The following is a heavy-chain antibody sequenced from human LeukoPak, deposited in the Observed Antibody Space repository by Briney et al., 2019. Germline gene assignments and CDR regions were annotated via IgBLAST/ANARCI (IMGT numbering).Heavy chain of an antibody. CDR1: GFTFISNW. V-gene: IGHV3-74*01. CDR3: ARVSIAVAGTKS. Sequence: GGSLRPSCAASGFTFISNWMHWVRQAPGKGLVWVSRINSDGSSTSYADSVKGRFTISRDNAKNTLYLQMNSLRAEDTAVYYCARVSIAVAGTKSWGQGTLVTVSS. CDR2: INSDGSST. J-gene: IGHJ5*02. D-gene: IGHD6-19*01.